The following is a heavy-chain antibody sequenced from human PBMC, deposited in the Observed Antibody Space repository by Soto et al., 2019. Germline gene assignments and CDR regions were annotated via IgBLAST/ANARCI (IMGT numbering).Heavy chain of an antibody. CDR2: ISAYNGNT. CDR3: ARDIVVVPAAPYYYGMDV. CDR1: GYSFTSYG. V-gene: IGHV1-18*04. J-gene: IGHJ6*02. Sequence: GESLKISCKGSGYSFTSYGISWVRQAPGQGLEWMGWISAYNGNTNYAQKLQGRVTMTTDTSTSTAYMELRSLRSDDTAVYYCARDIVVVPAAPYYYGMDVWGQGTTVTVSS. D-gene: IGHD2-2*01.